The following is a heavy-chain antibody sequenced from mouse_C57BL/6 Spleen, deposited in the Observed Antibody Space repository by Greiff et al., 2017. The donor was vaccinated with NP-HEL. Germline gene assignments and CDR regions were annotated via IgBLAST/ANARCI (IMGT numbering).Heavy chain of an antibody. D-gene: IGHD1-1*01. V-gene: IGHV3-6*01. CDR2: ISYDGSN. J-gene: IGHJ1*03. Sequence: EVQLQESGPGLVKPSQSLSLTCSVTGYSITSGYYWNWIRQFPGNKLEWMGYISYDGSNNYNPSLKNRISITRDTSKNQFFLKLNSVTTEDTATYYCARDNPHYYGSSYWYFDVWGTGTTVTVSS. CDR3: ARDNPHYYGSSYWYFDV. CDR1: GYSITSGYY.